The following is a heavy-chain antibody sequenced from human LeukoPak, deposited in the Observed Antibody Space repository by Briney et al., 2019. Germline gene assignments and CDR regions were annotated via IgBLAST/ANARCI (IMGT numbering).Heavy chain of an antibody. J-gene: IGHJ4*02. V-gene: IGHV4-39*01. CDR1: GASIRNNDYY. Sequence: SETLSLTCTVSGASIRNNDYYWGWLRQPPGTGLEWIGSIYQSGDTYYNPSLKSRVIISVDTSKRQVSLKLSSVTAADTAVYYCARGGSSPYFDHWGQGTLGTVS. CDR3: ARGGSSPYFDH. CDR2: IYQSGDT.